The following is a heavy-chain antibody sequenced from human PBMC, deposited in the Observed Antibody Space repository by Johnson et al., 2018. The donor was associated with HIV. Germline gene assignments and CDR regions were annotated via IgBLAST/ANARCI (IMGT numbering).Heavy chain of an antibody. CDR1: GFTLSIYW. CDR3: AKSTAISTVTTGAFDI. V-gene: IGHV3-9*01. J-gene: IGHJ3*02. D-gene: IGHD4-11*01. Sequence: VHLLESGGGLVQPGGSLRLSCAASGFTLSIYWMHWVRQAPGKGLEWVSGISWNSGSLGSADSVKGRFTISRDSAKNSLYLQMNSLRAEDTALYYCAKSTAISTVTTGAFDIWGQGTMVTVSS. CDR2: ISWNSGSL.